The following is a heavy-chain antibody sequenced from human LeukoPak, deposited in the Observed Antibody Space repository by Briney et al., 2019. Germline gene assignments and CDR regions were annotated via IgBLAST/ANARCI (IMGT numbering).Heavy chain of an antibody. J-gene: IGHJ4*02. V-gene: IGHV3-21*01. CDR3: ARDPYRIVVVPHYFDY. D-gene: IGHD3-22*01. CDR1: AFSFINYN. CDR2: ITSSGSYI. Sequence: PGGALRLSCAASAFSFINYNMNWVRQAPGQGLEWVSSITSSGSYIYYADSVKGRFTISRDNAKNSLYLQMNSLRAEDTAVYYCARDPYRIVVVPHYFDYWGQGTLVTVSS.